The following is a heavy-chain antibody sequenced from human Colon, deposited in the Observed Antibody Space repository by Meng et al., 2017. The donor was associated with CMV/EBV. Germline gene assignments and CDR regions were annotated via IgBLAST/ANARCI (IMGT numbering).Heavy chain of an antibody. CDR1: SISNNRYY. V-gene: IGHV4-39*01. CDR3: GRQGYYDSSGYYDLFDY. J-gene: IGHJ4*02. D-gene: IGHD3-22*01. Sequence: SISNNRYYWGWIRQPPGKGLEWIGSIYYSGNTYYNPSLKSRVTISVDTSKNQFSLKLSSVTAADTAVYYCGRQGYYDSSGYYDLFDYWGQGTLVTVSS. CDR2: IYYSGNT.